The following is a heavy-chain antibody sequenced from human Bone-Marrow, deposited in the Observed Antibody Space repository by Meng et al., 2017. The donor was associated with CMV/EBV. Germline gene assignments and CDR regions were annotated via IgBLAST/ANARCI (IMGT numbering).Heavy chain of an antibody. CDR1: GFTFSSYS. D-gene: IGHD3-10*01. Sequence: GGSLRLSCAASGFTFSSYSMNWVRQAPGKGLEWVSSISSSSSYIYYADSVKGRFTISRDNAKNSLYLQMNSLRAEDTAVYYCARDGELLWFGENPTGFDPWGQGTLVTVS. V-gene: IGHV3-21*01. CDR2: ISSSSSYI. J-gene: IGHJ5*02. CDR3: ARDGELLWFGENPTGFDP.